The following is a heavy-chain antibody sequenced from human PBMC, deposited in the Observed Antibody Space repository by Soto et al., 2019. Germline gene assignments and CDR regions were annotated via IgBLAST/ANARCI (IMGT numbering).Heavy chain of an antibody. CDR1: GYTFTSYY. CDR2: INPSGGST. Sequence: ASVKVSCKASGYTFTSYYMHWVRQAPGQGLEWMGIINPSGGSTSYAQKFQGRVTMTRDTSTSTVYMELSSLRSEDTAVYYCARVIQEYCSGGSCYYFDYWGQGTLVTVSS. CDR3: ARVIQEYCSGGSCYYFDY. V-gene: IGHV1-46*03. J-gene: IGHJ4*02. D-gene: IGHD2-15*01.